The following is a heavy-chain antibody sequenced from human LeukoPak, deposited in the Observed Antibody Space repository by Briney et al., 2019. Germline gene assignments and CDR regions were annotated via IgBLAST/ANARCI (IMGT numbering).Heavy chain of an antibody. CDR3: AKEAAAADFDY. D-gene: IGHD6-13*01. V-gene: IGHV3-7*01. Sequence: GGSLRPSCAASGFTFTSYWMSWVRQAPGKGLEWVANIKQDGSEKHYVDSVKGRFTISRDNTKNSLYLQMNSLRAEDTAVYYCAKEAAAADFDYWGQGTLVTVSP. J-gene: IGHJ4*02. CDR1: GFTFTSYW. CDR2: IKQDGSEK.